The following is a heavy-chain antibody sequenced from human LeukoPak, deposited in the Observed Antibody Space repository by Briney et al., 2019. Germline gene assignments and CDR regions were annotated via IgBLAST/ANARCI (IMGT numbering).Heavy chain of an antibody. V-gene: IGHV1-18*01. CDR1: GFTFTTYA. J-gene: IGHJ3*01. D-gene: IGHD6-19*01. CDR3: ARHFSSGWPLEALDV. Sequence: GASVKVSCKASGFTFTTYAFSWVRQAPGQGLEWMGWTSAHNGNTNYAQKLQGRVTMTTDTSTNTAYMELRSLRLDDTAVYYCARHFSSGWPLEALDVWGQGTLVTVSS. CDR2: TSAHNGNT.